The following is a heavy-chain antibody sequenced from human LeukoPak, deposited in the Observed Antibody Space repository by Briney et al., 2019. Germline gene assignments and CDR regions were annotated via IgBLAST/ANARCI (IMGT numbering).Heavy chain of an antibody. D-gene: IGHD3-9*01. Sequence: PSGTLSLTCAVSGGSISSSNWWSWVGQPPGKGLEWIGEIYHSGSTNYNPSLKSRVTISVDKSKNQFSLKLSSVTAADTAVYYCARARYVDSFYAFDISGQGTLVTVSS. CDR1: GGSISSSNW. CDR2: IYHSGST. V-gene: IGHV4-4*02. CDR3: ARARYVDSFYAFDI. J-gene: IGHJ3*02.